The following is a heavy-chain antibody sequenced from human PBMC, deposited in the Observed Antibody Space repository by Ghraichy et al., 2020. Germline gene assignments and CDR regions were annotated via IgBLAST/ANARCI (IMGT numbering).Heavy chain of an antibody. CDR2: IYPGTSET. D-gene: IGHD2-2*01. V-gene: IGHV5-51*01. CDR1: GYSFTTHW. Sequence: GESLNISCTGSGYSFTTHWIGWVRQMPGKGLELMGIIYPGTSETRYSPSFQGQVTILVDSPSRTAYVQWSSLEASDTAMYYCTRQGCDSTSCHTVDYWGQGTLVTVSS. J-gene: IGHJ4*02. CDR3: TRQGCDSTSCHTVDY.